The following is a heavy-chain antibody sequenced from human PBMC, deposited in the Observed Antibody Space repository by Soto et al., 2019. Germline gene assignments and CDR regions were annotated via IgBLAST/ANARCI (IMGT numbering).Heavy chain of an antibody. CDR1: GFTFSRYA. CDR3: AKYDSSSWLRPFDY. D-gene: IGHD6-13*01. V-gene: IGHV3-23*01. CDR2: MSGSGDST. J-gene: IGHJ4*02. Sequence: GGSLRLSCAASGFTFSRYAISWVRQAPGKGLEWVSGMSGSGDSTYYADSVKGRFTISRDNSKNTLYLQMNSLRAEDTAVYYCAKYDSSSWLRPFDYWGQGTLVTVSS.